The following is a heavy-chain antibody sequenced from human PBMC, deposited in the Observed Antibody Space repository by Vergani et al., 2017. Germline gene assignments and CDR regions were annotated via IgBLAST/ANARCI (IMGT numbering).Heavy chain of an antibody. CDR1: GFTFDDYA. CDR2: ISWNSGSI. CDR3: AKSGSGWRGDYFDY. D-gene: IGHD6-19*01. V-gene: IGHV3-9*01. Sequence: EVQLLESGGGLVQPGGSLRLSCAASGFTFDDYAMHWVRQAPGKGLEWVSGISWNSGSIGYADSVKGRFTISRDNAKNSLYLQMNSLRAEDTAVYYCAKSGSGWRGDYFDYWGQGTLVTVSS. J-gene: IGHJ4*02.